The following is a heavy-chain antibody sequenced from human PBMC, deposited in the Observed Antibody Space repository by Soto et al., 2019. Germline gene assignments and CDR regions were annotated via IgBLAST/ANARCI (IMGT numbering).Heavy chain of an antibody. CDR3: AKGGGSLWS. V-gene: IGHV4-34*01. J-gene: IGHJ5*02. D-gene: IGHD3-10*01. Sequence: QVQLQQWGAGLLKPSETLSLTCAVFGGSFSNYYWTWIRQPPGKGLEWIGEINRSGSTNYNPSLKSRVTISLDTSKNQFSLKLTSVTAADTAVYYCAKGGGSLWSWGQGTLVTVSS. CDR1: GGSFSNYY. CDR2: INRSGST.